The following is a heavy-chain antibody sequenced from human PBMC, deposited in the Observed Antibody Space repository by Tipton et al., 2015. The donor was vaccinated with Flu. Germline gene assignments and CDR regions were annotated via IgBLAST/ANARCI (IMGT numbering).Heavy chain of an antibody. V-gene: IGHV4-4*02. Sequence: GLVKPSGTLSLTCAVSGGSISSSNWWSWVRQPPGKGLEWIGEIYHSGSTNYNPSLKSRVTISVDKSKNQFSLKLSSVTAADTAVYYCARALGYSSSWGRGGYFYGMYVWGQGTAVTVSS. CDR2: IYHSGST. CDR1: GGSISSSNW. J-gene: IGHJ6*02. CDR3: ARALGYSSSWGRGGYFYGMYV. D-gene: IGHD6-13*01.